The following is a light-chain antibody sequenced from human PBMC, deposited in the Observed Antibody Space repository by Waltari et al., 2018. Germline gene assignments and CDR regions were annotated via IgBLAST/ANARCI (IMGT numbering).Light chain of an antibody. J-gene: IGKJ1*01. V-gene: IGKV4-1*01. CDR3: QQYYNTPQT. CDR1: QSFLSSSSNKNH. Sequence: DIVMTQSPDSLAVSLGERATINCKSGQSFLSSSSNKNHLAWYQQKPGQPPKLLIYWASTRESGVPDRFSGSGSGTDFTLTISSLLAEDVAVYYCQQYYNTPQTFGQGTKVEVK. CDR2: WAS.